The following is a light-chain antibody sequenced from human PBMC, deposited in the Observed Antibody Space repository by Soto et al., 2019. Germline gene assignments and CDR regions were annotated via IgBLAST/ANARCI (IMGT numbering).Light chain of an antibody. J-gene: IGLJ2*01. V-gene: IGLV1-47*01. Sequence: QSVLMQPPSASGTPGQRVTISCSGSSSNIGSNFAYWYQQLPGTAPKLLIYRNDQRPSGVPDRISGSKSGTSASLAISGLRSEDEADYYCAAWDDSLSGVVFGGGTQLTVL. CDR2: RND. CDR1: SSNIGSNF. CDR3: AAWDDSLSGVV.